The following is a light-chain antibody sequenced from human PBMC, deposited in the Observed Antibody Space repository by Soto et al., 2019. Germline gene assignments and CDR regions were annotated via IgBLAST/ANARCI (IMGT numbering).Light chain of an antibody. Sequence: EIVLTQSPGTLSLSPGERATLSCRASQSVSSSYLAWYQQKPGQAPRPLIYGASSRAIGIPARFSGSGSGTDFTLTISRLEPDYVAGYYCQQYGSSPWTCGQGTKVEIK. CDR3: QQYGSSPWT. V-gene: IGKV3-20*01. CDR2: GAS. J-gene: IGKJ1*01. CDR1: QSVSSSY.